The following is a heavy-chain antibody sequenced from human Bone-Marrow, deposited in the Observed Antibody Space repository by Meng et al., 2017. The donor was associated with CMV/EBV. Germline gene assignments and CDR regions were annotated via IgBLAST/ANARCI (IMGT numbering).Heavy chain of an antibody. D-gene: IGHD3-22*01. CDR2: ITSDGSST. J-gene: IGHJ4*02. CDR1: GFTFSSYA. CDR3: AREYRLKYDSSGFDF. Sequence: ETLSLTCAASGFTFSSYAMHWVRQAPGKGLVWVSRITSDGSSTTYADSVKGRFTISRDNAKNTLYLQMNSLGAEDTAVYYCAREYRLKYDSSGFDFWGQGTLVTVSS. V-gene: IGHV3-74*01.